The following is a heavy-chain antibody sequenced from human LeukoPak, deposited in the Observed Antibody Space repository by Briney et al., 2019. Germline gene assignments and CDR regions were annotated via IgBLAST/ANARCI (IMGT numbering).Heavy chain of an antibody. CDR2: IRYDGTNK. CDR3: AKLPGGIGHY. J-gene: IGHJ4*02. V-gene: IGHV3-30*02. D-gene: IGHD6-13*01. Sequence: PGGSLRLSCAASGFTFSSYGMHWVRQAPGKGLEWVAFIRYDGTNKYYADSVKGRFTISRDDSKNTLYLQMSSLRAEDTAVYYCAKLPGGIGHYWGQGTLVTVSS. CDR1: GFTFSSYG.